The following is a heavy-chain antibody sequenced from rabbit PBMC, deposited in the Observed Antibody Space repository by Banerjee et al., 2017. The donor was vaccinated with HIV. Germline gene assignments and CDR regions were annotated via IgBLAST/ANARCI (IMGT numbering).Heavy chain of an antibody. CDR3: ARGSIYDGTTYVSYFSL. CDR2: IYGGSSGST. J-gene: IGHJ4*01. D-gene: IGHD8-1*01. V-gene: IGHV1S45*01. CDR1: GFDFSSYG. Sequence: QEQLVESGGGLVQPGGSLKLSCKASGFDFSSYGVSWVRQAPGKGLEWIACIYGGSSGSTGYASWAKGRFTISKTSSTTVTLQMTSLTAADTATYFCARGSIYDGTTYVSYFSLRGQGTLVTVS.